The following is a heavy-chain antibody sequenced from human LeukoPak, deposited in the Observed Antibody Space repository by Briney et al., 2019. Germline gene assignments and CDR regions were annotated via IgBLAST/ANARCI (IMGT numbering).Heavy chain of an antibody. CDR3: ARGRRYYYDSSGYN. CDR2: ISSSSSYI. Sequence: GGSLRLSCASRFAISDNYMTWVRQAPGKGLEWVSSISSSSSYIYYADSVKGRFTISRDNAKNSLYLQMNSLRAEDTAVYYCARGRRYYYDSSGYNWGQGTLVTVSS. V-gene: IGHV3-21*01. CDR1: RFAISDNY. J-gene: IGHJ4*02. D-gene: IGHD3-22*01.